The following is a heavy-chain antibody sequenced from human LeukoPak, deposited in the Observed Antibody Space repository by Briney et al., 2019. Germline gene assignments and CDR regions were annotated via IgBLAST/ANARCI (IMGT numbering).Heavy chain of an antibody. Sequence: PGGSLRLSCAASGFTFSSYAMHWVRQAPGKGLEWVAGISYDGSNKYYADSVKGRFTISRDNSKNTLYLQMNSLRAEDTAVYYCARPPIVGATRSYYYYGMDVWGQGTTVTVSS. CDR3: ARPPIVGATRSYYYYGMDV. D-gene: IGHD1-26*01. CDR1: GFTFSSYA. J-gene: IGHJ6*02. V-gene: IGHV3-30-3*01. CDR2: ISYDGSNK.